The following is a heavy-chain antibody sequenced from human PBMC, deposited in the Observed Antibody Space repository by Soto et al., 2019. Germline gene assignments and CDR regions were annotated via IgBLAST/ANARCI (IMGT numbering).Heavy chain of an antibody. V-gene: IGHV3-23*01. CDR3: AKRKIRGLLLRSWYFDS. J-gene: IGHJ4*02. D-gene: IGHD2-15*01. CDR2: ISGSGGST. CDR1: GFTFSSYA. Sequence: PGGSLRLSCAASGFTFSSYAMSWVRQAPGKGLEWVSAISGSGGSTYYADSVKGRFTISRDNSKNTLYLQMNSLRAEDTAVYYCAKRKIRGLLLRSWYFDSWGQGTMVTVSS.